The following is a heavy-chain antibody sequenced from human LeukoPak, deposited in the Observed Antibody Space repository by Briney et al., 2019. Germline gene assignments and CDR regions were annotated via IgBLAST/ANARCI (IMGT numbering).Heavy chain of an antibody. CDR1: GFTFSTYN. Sequence: GGSLRLSCAASGFTFSTYNMNWVRQAPGKGLEWVSSISGSSSYIYYADSVKGRFTISRDNSKNTLYLHMNSLRAEDTAVYYCAGSMNWDFDIWGQGTMVTVSS. CDR2: ISGSSSYI. V-gene: IGHV3-21*04. J-gene: IGHJ3*02. CDR3: AGSMNWDFDI. D-gene: IGHD1-26*01.